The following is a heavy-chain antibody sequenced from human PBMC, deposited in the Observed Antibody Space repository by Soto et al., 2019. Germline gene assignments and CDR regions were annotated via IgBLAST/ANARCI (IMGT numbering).Heavy chain of an antibody. CDR1: GFIVSRKY. Sequence: PGGSLRLSCAVSGFIVSRKYMTWVRQAPGKGLEWVSVIYTGRSTHYADSARGRFTISRDSSKNTLYLQMNSLRAEDAAVYYCTTYTGYGMDVWGQGTTVTVSS. CDR3: TTYTGYGMDV. V-gene: IGHV3-53*01. CDR2: IYTGRST. J-gene: IGHJ6*02. D-gene: IGHD3-16*01.